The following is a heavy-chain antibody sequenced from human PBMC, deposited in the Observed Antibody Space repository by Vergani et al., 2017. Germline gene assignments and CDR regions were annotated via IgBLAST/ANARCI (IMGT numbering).Heavy chain of an antibody. CDR3: ARDRQLVSGPYYYYGIDV. Sequence: EVQLVESGGGLVQPGGSLRLSCAASGFTFSSYWMHWVRHAPGKGLVWVSRINSDVSSTSYADSVKGRFTISRDNAKNTLYLQMNSLRAEDTAVYYCARDRQLVSGPYYYYGIDVWGQGTTVTVSS. CDR2: INSDVSST. V-gene: IGHV3-74*01. J-gene: IGHJ6*02. D-gene: IGHD6-13*01. CDR1: GFTFSSYW.